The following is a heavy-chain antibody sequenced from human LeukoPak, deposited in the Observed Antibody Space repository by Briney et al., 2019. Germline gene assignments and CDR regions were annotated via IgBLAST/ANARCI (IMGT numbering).Heavy chain of an antibody. D-gene: IGHD3-16*02. CDR3: AKVVGYTPDYGMDV. V-gene: IGHV3-23*01. Sequence: GGSLRLSCAASGFTFSSYAMSWVRQAPGKGLEWVSAISGSGVSTYYAHSVKGRFTISRDNSKNTLYLQMNSLRAEDTAVYYCAKVVGYTPDYGMDVWGQGTTVTVSS. CDR2: ISGSGVST. J-gene: IGHJ6*02. CDR1: GFTFSSYA.